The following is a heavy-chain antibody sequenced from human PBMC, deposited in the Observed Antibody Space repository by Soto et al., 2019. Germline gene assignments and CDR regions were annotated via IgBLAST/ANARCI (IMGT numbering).Heavy chain of an antibody. CDR1: GFTFDDYA. V-gene: IGHV3-9*01. CDR2: ISWNSGSI. J-gene: IGHJ6*03. Sequence: GGSLRLSCAASGFTFDDYAMHWVRQAPGKGLEWVSGISWNSGSIGYTDSVKGRFTISRDNAKNSLYLQMNSLRAEDTALYYCAKGRGYYYYYMDVWGKGTTVTVSS. CDR3: AKGRGYYYYYMDV.